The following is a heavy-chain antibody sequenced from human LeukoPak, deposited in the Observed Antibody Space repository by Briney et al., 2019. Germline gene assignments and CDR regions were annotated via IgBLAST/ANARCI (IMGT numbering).Heavy chain of an antibody. D-gene: IGHD5-12*01. CDR3: ARNGGYDSEYFYGMDV. Sequence: GGSLRLSCAASRFTVSSNYMSWVRQAPGLGLEWVSVIYSGGSTYYADSVKGRFTISRDNSKNTLYLQMNSLRAEDTAVYYCARNGGYDSEYFYGMDVWGQGTTVTVSS. J-gene: IGHJ6*02. CDR1: RFTVSSNY. CDR2: IYSGGST. V-gene: IGHV3-53*01.